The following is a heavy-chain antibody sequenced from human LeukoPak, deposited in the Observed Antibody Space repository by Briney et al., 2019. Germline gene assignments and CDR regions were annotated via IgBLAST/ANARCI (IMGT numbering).Heavy chain of an antibody. J-gene: IGHJ4*02. CDR3: AKDRLLNCRGDCYIFDY. CDR1: GFPLRSYV. CDR2: ISCSGDST. D-gene: IGHD2-21*02. V-gene: IGHV3-23*01. Sequence: GGSLRLSFVASGFPLRSYVMNWVRPTPGKGLEWVSSISCSGDSTFYADSVKGRFSISRDNSKNTLYLQVNGLRTEDTAVYYCAKDRLLNCRGDCYIFDYWGQGTVVTVSS.